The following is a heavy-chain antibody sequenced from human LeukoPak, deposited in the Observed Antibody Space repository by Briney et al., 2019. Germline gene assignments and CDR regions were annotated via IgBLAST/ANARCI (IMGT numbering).Heavy chain of an antibody. V-gene: IGHV3-33*01. Sequence: GGSLRLSCAAAGFTFNTYGMHWLRQAPGNGLEWVALIWYDGSNKYYADSVKGRFTISRDNSRDTLFLQMNSLRVEDSAVYYCARDRGTNIVNAGLRPGHIDCWGQGTLVTVSS. J-gene: IGHJ4*02. CDR3: ARDRGTNIVNAGLRPGHIDC. CDR2: IWYDGSNK. D-gene: IGHD5-12*01. CDR1: GFTFNTYG.